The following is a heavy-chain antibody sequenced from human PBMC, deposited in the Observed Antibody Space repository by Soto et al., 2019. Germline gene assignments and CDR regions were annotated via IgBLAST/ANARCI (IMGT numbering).Heavy chain of an antibody. CDR3: ARISYWVKDY. J-gene: IGHJ4*02. CDR2: FYYTGTT. Sequence: QVQLQESAPGLVKPSETLSLTCTVSGASLSSGSYSWSWIRQPPGKGLEWIGYFYYTGTTKYNPSHESRVTISADTSKNQFSLNLTSVTAADTAVYYCARISYWVKDYWGQGALVTVSS. V-gene: IGHV4-61*01. CDR1: GASLSSGSYS. D-gene: IGHD2-8*02.